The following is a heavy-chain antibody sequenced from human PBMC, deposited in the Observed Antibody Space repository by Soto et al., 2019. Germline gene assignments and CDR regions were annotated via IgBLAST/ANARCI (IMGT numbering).Heavy chain of an antibody. V-gene: IGHV4-59*08. CDR2: IYYSGST. CDR3: ARSYSGSYYSLDY. Sequence: PSETLSLTCTVSGGSISSYYWSWIRQPPGKGLKRIGYIYYSGSTNYNPSLKSRVTISVDSSKNQLFLKLSSVTAADTAVYYCARSYSGSYYSLDYWGQGIMVTSPQ. J-gene: IGHJ4*02. CDR1: GGSISSYY. D-gene: IGHD1-26*01.